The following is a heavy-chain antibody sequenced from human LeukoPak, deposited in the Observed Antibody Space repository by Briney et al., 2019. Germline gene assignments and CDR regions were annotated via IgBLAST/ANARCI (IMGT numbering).Heavy chain of an antibody. CDR3: FGLDSTRYSSSSKVSGY. J-gene: IGHJ4*02. CDR1: GYTFTSYY. Sequence: ASVKVSCKASGYTFTSYYMHWVRQAPGQGLEWMGIINPSGGSTSYAQKFQGRVTMTRDTSTSTVYMELRSLRSEDTAVYYCFGLDSTRYSSSSKVSGYWGQGTLVTVSS. D-gene: IGHD6-6*01. V-gene: IGHV1-46*01. CDR2: INPSGGST.